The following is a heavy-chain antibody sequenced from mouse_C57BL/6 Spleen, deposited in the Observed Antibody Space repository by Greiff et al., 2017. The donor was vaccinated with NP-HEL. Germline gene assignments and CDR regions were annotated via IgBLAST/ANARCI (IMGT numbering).Heavy chain of an antibody. J-gene: IGHJ4*01. V-gene: IGHV1-80*01. CDR2: IYPGDGDT. CDR3: ARGRLGNAMDY. D-gene: IGHD4-1*01. Sequence: QVQLQQSGAELVKPGASVKISCKASGYAFSSYWMNWVKQRPGKGLEWIGQIYPGDGDTNYNGKFKGKATLTADKSSSTSYMQLSSLTSEDSAVYFCARGRLGNAMDYWGQGTSVTVSS. CDR1: GYAFSSYW.